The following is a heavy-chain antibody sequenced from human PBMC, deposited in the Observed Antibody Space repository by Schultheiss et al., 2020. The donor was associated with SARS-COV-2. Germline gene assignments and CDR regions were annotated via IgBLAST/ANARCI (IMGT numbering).Heavy chain of an antibody. Sequence: GGSLRLSCAASGFTFSSYGMHWVRQAPGKGLEWVSGISWNSGSIGYADSVKGRFTISRDNAKNSLYLQMNSLKTEDTAVYYCWVSSNYSPFDYYYGMDVWGQGTTVTVAS. V-gene: IGHV3-9*01. CDR3: WVSSNYSPFDYYYGMDV. CDR2: ISWNSGSI. CDR1: GFTFSSYG. J-gene: IGHJ6*02. D-gene: IGHD4-11*01.